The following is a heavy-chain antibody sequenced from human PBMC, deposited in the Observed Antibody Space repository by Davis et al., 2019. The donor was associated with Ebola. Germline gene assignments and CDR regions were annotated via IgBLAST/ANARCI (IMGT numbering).Heavy chain of an antibody. CDR2: IYYSGST. D-gene: IGHD5-24*01. V-gene: IGHV4-59*01. CDR3: ARAGRGRWLQFYGMDV. CDR1: GGSISSYY. J-gene: IGHJ6*02. Sequence: SETLSLTCTVSGGSISSYYWSWIRQPPGKGLEWIGYIYYSGSTNYNPSLKSRVIMSTDRSRNQFSLKLNSVTAADTAVYYYARAGRGRWLQFYGMDVWGQGTTVTVSS.